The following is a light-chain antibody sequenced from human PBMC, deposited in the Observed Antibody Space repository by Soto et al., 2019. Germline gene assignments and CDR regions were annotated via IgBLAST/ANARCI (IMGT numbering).Light chain of an antibody. Sequence: DIQMTQSPSTLSASVGDRVIITCRASQSISSWLAWYQQKPGKAPNPLIYRASTLKSGIPSRFSGSGSGTEFTLTISSLQPDDFATYYCQQYDRASWTFGQGTKVEIK. CDR1: QSISSW. CDR3: QQYDRASWT. J-gene: IGKJ1*01. V-gene: IGKV1-5*03. CDR2: RAS.